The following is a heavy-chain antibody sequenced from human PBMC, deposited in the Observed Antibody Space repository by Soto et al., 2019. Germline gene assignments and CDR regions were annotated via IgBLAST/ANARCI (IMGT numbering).Heavy chain of an antibody. CDR3: ARQTVSRGYYYYMDV. CDR1: GGSINSGSNY. CDR2: IYYGGST. V-gene: IGHV4-39*01. J-gene: IGHJ6*03. D-gene: IGHD4-4*01. Sequence: SETLSLTCTVSGGSINSGSNYWGWIRQPPGKGLEWLGSIYYGGSTYYNPSLKSRVTMSVDTSKNQFSLRLSSVTAADTAVYYCARQTVSRGYYYYMDVWGKGTTVT.